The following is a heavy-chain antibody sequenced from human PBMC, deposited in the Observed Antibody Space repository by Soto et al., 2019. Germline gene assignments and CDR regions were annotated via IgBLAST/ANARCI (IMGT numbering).Heavy chain of an antibody. CDR1: GFTFSSYA. V-gene: IGHV3-23*01. D-gene: IGHD6-19*01. Sequence: PGGSLRLSCAASGFTFSSYAMSWVRQAPGKGLEWVSAISGSGGSTYYADSVKGRFTISRDNSKNTLYLQMNSLRAEDTAVYYCAKDDFAGIAVADRSSATDYWGQGTLVTVSS. CDR3: AKDDFAGIAVADRSSATDY. CDR2: ISGSGGST. J-gene: IGHJ4*02.